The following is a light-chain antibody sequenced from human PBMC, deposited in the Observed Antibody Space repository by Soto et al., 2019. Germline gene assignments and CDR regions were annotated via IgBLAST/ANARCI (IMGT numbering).Light chain of an antibody. CDR2: KAS. J-gene: IGKJ3*01. CDR3: LQYHSYGT. CDR1: QTVYTS. Sequence: DIQMTQSPSTLSASVGDTVIITCRASQTVYTSLAWYQQRPGKAPDLLIYKASSLKSGVPSRFSGSGSGTEFTLTISSLQPDDFATYYCLQYHSYGTFGPGTKVDIK. V-gene: IGKV1-5*03.